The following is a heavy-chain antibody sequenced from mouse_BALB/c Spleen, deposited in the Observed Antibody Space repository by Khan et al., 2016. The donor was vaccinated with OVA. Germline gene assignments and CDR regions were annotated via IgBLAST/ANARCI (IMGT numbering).Heavy chain of an antibody. D-gene: IGHD2-14*01. CDR1: GYTFTDYN. V-gene: IGHV1-18*01. Sequence: EVQLPQSGPELVKPGASVKIPCKASGYTFTDYNMYWVKQSHGKSLEWIGDMNPNNGGTIYNQKFKGKATLTVDKSSRTAYLELRSLTSEDTAVDYCTRNEDRYDGDFDYWGQGTTLTGSS. J-gene: IGHJ2*01. CDR3: TRNEDRYDGDFDY. CDR2: MNPNNGGT.